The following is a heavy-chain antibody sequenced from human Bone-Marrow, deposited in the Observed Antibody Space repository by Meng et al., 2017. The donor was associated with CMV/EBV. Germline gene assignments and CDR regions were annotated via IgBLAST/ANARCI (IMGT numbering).Heavy chain of an antibody. CDR2: IRSKANSYAT. CDR3: ARLLYGDYESHYYYGMDV. V-gene: IGHV3-73*01. D-gene: IGHD4-17*01. CDR1: GFTFSSYW. Sequence: GESLKISCAASGFTFSSYWMHWVRQAPGKGLEWVGRIRSKANSYATAYAASVKGRFTISRDNSKNTLYLQMNSLRAEDTAVYYCARLLYGDYESHYYYGMDVWGQGTTVTVSS. J-gene: IGHJ6*02.